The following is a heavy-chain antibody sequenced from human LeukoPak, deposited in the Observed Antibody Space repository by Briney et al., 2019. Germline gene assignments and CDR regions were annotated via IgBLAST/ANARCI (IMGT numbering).Heavy chain of an antibody. J-gene: IGHJ5*02. V-gene: IGHV4-4*07. CDR2: IYTSGST. CDR3: ARDGLEAATKGLFDP. Sequence: SETLSPTCTVSGGSISSYYWSWIREPAGKGLEWIGRIYTSGSTNYNPSLKSRVTMSVDTSKNQFSLKLSSVTAADTAVYYCARDGLEAATKGLFDPWGQGTLVTVSS. CDR1: GGSISSYY. D-gene: IGHD5-12*01.